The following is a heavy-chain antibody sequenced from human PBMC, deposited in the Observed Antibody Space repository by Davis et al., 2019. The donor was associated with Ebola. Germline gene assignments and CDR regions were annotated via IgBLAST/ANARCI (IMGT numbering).Heavy chain of an antibody. CDR2: INHSGST. CDR3: ARAPGELFFDY. Sequence: SETLSLTCAVYGGSFSGYYWSWIRQPPGKGLEWIGEINHSGSTNYNPSLKSRVTISVDTSKNQFSLKLSSVTAADTAVYYCARAPGELFFDYWGQGTLVTVSS. D-gene: IGHD3-16*01. CDR1: GGSFSGYY. J-gene: IGHJ4*02. V-gene: IGHV4-34*01.